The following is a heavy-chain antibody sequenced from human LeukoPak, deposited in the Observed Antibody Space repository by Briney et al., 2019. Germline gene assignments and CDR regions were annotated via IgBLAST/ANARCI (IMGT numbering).Heavy chain of an antibody. J-gene: IGHJ6*03. CDR2: INPNSGGT. V-gene: IGHV1-2*02. CDR3: ARGLGIAVAGSDYYYYMDV. Sequence: GASVKVSCKASGYTFTGYYMHWVRQAPGQGLEWMGWINPNSGGTNYAQKFQGRVTMTRDTSISTAYMELSRLRSDDTAVYYCARGLGIAVAGSDYYYYMDVWGKGTTVTVSS. CDR1: GYTFTGYY. D-gene: IGHD6-19*01.